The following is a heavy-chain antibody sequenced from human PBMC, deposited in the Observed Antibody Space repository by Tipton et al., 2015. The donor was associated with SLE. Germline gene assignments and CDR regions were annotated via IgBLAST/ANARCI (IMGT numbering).Heavy chain of an antibody. CDR2: IFHSGST. J-gene: IGHJ5*02. V-gene: IGHV4-38-2*02. CDR1: GFSITSGYY. CDR3: ARRADDYSNWFDP. Sequence: LRLSCTVSGFSITSGYYWGWIRQPPGKGLEWIGSIFHSGSTFYNTSLKSRVTISVDTSNNQFSLKLISVTAADAAVYYCARRADDYSNWFDPWGQGTQVTVSS. D-gene: IGHD4-11*01.